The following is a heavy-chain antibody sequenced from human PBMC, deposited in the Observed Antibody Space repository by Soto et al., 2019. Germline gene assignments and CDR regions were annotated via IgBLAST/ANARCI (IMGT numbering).Heavy chain of an antibody. Sequence: SVKVSCKASGGTFSSYAISWVRQAPGQGLEWMGGIIPIFGTANYAQKFQGRVTITADESTSTAYMELSSLRSEDTAVYYCARDRDDSSGWLVYWGQGTLVTVSS. J-gene: IGHJ4*02. CDR3: ARDRDDSSGWLVY. CDR2: IIPIFGTA. CDR1: GGTFSSYA. V-gene: IGHV1-69*13. D-gene: IGHD6-19*01.